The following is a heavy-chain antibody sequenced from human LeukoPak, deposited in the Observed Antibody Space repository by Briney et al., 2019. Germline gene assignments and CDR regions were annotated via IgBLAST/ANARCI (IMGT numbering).Heavy chain of an antibody. CDR3: ARALRDYVWGSYRPAWFDP. D-gene: IGHD3-16*02. Sequence: SETLSLTCTVSGGSISSYYWSWIRQPAGKGLEWIGRIYTSGSTNYNPSLKSRVTMSVDTSKNQFSLKLSSVTAADTAVYYCARALRDYVWGSYRPAWFDPWGQETLVTVSS. CDR1: GGSISSYY. J-gene: IGHJ5*02. CDR2: IYTSGST. V-gene: IGHV4-4*07.